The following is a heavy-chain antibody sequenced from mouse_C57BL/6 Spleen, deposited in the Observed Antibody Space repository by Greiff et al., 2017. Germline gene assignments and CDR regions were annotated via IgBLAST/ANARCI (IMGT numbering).Heavy chain of an antibody. D-gene: IGHD1-1*01. CDR3: ARRDWNYYYGDY. J-gene: IGHJ2*01. CDR1: GYTFTSYW. Sequence: QVQLQQPGAELVKPGASVKLSCKASGYTFTSYWMHWVKQRPGQGLEWIGMIHPNSGSTNYNEKFKGKATLTADISSSTAYMQLSSLTSEDSAVYYCARRDWNYYYGDYWGQGTTLTVSS. CDR2: IHPNSGST. V-gene: IGHV1-64*01.